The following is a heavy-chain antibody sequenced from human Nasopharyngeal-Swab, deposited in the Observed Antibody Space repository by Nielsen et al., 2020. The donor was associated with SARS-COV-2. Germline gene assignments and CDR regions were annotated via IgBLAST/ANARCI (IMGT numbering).Heavy chain of an antibody. J-gene: IGHJ6*02. CDR3: AKESGPLTQPDTYYYDSSGYPYYYYYGMDV. V-gene: IGHV3-33*06. CDR2: IWYDGSNE. D-gene: IGHD3-22*01. Sequence: VRQAPGKGLEWVALIWYDGSNEFYADSVKGRFTISRDNSKNILFLQMNSLRAEDTAVYYCAKESGPLTQPDTYYYDSSGYPYYYYYGMDVWGQGTTVTVSS.